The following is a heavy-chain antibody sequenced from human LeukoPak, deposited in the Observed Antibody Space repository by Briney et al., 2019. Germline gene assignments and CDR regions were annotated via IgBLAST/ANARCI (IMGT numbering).Heavy chain of an antibody. Sequence: GGSLRLSCAASGFTFSSYGMHWVRQAPGKGLEWVAVIWYDGSNKYYADSVKGRFTISRDNSKNSLYLQMNSLRAEDTAVYYCARGSTYYDSSGQVPFDYWGQGTLVTVSS. V-gene: IGHV3-33*01. D-gene: IGHD3-22*01. CDR3: ARGSTYYDSSGQVPFDY. J-gene: IGHJ4*02. CDR2: IWYDGSNK. CDR1: GFTFSSYG.